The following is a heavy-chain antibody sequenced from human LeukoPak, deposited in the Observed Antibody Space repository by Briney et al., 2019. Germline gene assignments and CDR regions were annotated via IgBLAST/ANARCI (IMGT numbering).Heavy chain of an antibody. CDR2: ISYDGSTK. J-gene: IGHJ4*02. V-gene: IGHV3-30*18. Sequence: GRSLTLSCAASGFTFSPYGMHWVRQAPGKGLEWVAVISYDGSTKYYADSVKGRFTISRDNSKSTLYLQMNSLRAEDTAVYYCAKGQKRSGYCSGDTCYSFESWGQGTLVTVSS. CDR1: GFTFSPYG. D-gene: IGHD2-15*01. CDR3: AKGQKRSGYCSGDTCYSFES.